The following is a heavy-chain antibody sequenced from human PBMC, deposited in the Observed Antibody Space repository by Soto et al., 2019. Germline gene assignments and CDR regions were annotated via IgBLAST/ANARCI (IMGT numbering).Heavy chain of an antibody. CDR3: ARVRAGATRRFDC. V-gene: IGHV3-23*01. Sequence: PGGSLRLSCAGSGFTFSNYAMSWVRQAPGKGLAWVSAISGSGGSTYYAGSVKGRFSISRDNSKNTLYLHMNSLRGEGTALYECARVRAGATRRFDCWGKGTMLTV. J-gene: IGHJ4*02. D-gene: IGHD1-26*01. CDR1: GFTFSNYA. CDR2: ISGSGGST.